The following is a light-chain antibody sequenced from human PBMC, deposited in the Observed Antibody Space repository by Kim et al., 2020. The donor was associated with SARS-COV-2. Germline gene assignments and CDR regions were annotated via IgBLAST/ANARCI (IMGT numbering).Light chain of an antibody. V-gene: IGLV2-8*01. J-gene: IGLJ2*01. CDR2: EVS. CDR1: SSDVGGDNH. CDR3: SSYGGSDNLV. Sequence: GQSVNISCTGTSSDVGGDNHGSWYQQHPGKAPKLMIYEVSERPSGVPDRFSGSKSGNTASLTVSGLQAEDEADYYCSSYGGSDNLVFGGGTQLTVL.